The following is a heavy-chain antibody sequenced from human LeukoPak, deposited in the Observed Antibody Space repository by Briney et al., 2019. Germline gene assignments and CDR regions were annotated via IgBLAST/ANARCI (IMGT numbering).Heavy chain of an antibody. V-gene: IGHV3-21*01. D-gene: IGHD4-11*01. Sequence: GGSLRLSCAASGLTFSSYSMNWVRQAPGKGLEWVSSISSSSSYIYYADSVKGRFTISRDNAKNSLYLQMNSLRAEDTAVYYCARETTYSNYAGWFDYWGQGTLVTVSS. CDR1: GLTFSSYS. CDR3: ARETTYSNYAGWFDY. CDR2: ISSSSSYI. J-gene: IGHJ4*02.